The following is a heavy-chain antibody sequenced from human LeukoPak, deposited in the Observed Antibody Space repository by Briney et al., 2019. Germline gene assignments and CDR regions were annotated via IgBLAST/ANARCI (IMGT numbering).Heavy chain of an antibody. V-gene: IGHV3-30*04. CDR2: ISYDGSNK. CDR3: ARDTKGYCSSTSCYRYYYYGMDV. D-gene: IGHD2-2*01. Sequence: GGSLRLSCTASGFTFSSYAMHWVRQAPGKGLEWVAVISYDGSNKYYADSVKGRFTISRDNSKNTLYLQMNSLRAEDTAVYYCARDTKGYCSSTSCYRYYYYGMDVWGQGTTVTVSS. CDR1: GFTFSSYA. J-gene: IGHJ6*02.